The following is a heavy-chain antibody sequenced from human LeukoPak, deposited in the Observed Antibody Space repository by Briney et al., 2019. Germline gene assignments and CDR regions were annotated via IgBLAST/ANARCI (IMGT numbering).Heavy chain of an antibody. J-gene: IGHJ5*02. V-gene: IGHV1-69*13. CDR1: GGTFSSYA. CDR3: ARDIMSSGRGNWFDP. CDR2: IIPIFGTA. Sequence: ASVKVSCKASGGTFSSYAISWVRQAPGQGLEWMGGIIPIFGTANYAQKFQGRVTITADESTSTAYMELSSLRSEDTAVYYCARDIMSSGRGNWFDPWGQGTLVTVSS. D-gene: IGHD3-16*01.